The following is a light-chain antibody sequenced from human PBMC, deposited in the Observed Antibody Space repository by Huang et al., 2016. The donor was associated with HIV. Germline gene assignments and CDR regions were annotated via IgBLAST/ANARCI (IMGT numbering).Light chain of an antibody. J-gene: IGKJ3*01. CDR1: QSLLYRSNNKNY. V-gene: IGKV4-1*01. CDR3: QQYYNTPFT. Sequence: DIVMTQSPDSLAVSLGERAAINCKSSQSLLYRSNNKNYLAWYQQKPGQPPKLLIYWASTRESGVPDGFSGSGSGTDFTLTISSLQAADVAVYYCQQYYNTPFTFGPGTKVDIK. CDR2: WAS.